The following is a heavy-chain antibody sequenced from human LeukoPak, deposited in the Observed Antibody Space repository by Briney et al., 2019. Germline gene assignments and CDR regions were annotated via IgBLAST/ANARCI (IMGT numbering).Heavy chain of an antibody. Sequence: GGSLTLSCAASGFTFSAFGMHWVRQVPGKGLEWLAFMRTGESDTYYTDSLKGRIIISRDNSKNTLYLQMNSLRGDDTGIYYCAKDWSPNWSNWFVHWGQGTLVTVSS. CDR1: GFTFSAFG. CDR2: MRTGESDT. J-gene: IGHJ5*02. D-gene: IGHD1-1*01. CDR3: AKDWSPNWSNWFVH. V-gene: IGHV3-30*02.